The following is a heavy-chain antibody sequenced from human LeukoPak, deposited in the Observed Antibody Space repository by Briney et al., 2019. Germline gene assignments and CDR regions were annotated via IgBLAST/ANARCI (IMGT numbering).Heavy chain of an antibody. CDR2: IYHSGST. V-gene: IGHV4-39*07. J-gene: IGHJ5*02. Sequence: SEALSLTCTVSGGSISSSYYYWGWIRQPPGKGLEWIGEIYHSGSTNYNPSLKSRVTISVDKSKNQFSLKLSSVTAADTAVYYCARDISSGLYNWFDPWGQGTLVTVSS. D-gene: IGHD6-19*01. CDR1: GGSISSSYYY. CDR3: ARDISSGLYNWFDP.